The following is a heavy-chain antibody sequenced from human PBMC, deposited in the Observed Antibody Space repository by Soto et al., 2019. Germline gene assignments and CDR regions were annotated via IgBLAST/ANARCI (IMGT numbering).Heavy chain of an antibody. D-gene: IGHD3-3*01. CDR3: ARQRATIFGPDY. Sequence: PSETLSLTCTVSGGSITSSTYYWGWIRQPPGKGLEWIGSIYYSGSTYYNPSLKSRVTISVDTSKNQFSLRLSSVTAADTAVYYCARQRATIFGPDYWGQGTLVTVSS. V-gene: IGHV4-39*01. J-gene: IGHJ4*02. CDR1: GGSITSSTYY. CDR2: IYYSGST.